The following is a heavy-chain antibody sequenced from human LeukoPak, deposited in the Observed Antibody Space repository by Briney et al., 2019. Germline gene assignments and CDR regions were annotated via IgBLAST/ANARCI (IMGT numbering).Heavy chain of an antibody. J-gene: IGHJ4*02. Sequence: ASVKVSCKASGYTFTGYYMHWVRQAPGQGLEWMGWISAYNGNTNYAQKLQGRVTMTTDTSTSTAYMELRSLRSDDTAVYYCASTLRFLEWLRYWGQGTLVTVSS. V-gene: IGHV1-18*04. CDR2: ISAYNGNT. CDR3: ASTLRFLEWLRY. D-gene: IGHD3-3*01. CDR1: GYTFTGYY.